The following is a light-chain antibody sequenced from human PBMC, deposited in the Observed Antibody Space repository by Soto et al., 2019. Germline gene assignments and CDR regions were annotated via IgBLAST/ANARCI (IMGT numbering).Light chain of an antibody. J-gene: IGLJ3*02. CDR2: RNN. Sequence: QSVLTQPPSASGTPGQRVNISCSGSSSNIGSNYVYWYRQFPGTAPKLLIQRNNQRPSGVPARFSGSKSGSTASLTVSGLQAEDEADYYCSSYAGSNNWVFGGGTKLTVL. V-gene: IGLV1-47*01. CDR1: SSNIGSNY. CDR3: SSYAGSNNWV.